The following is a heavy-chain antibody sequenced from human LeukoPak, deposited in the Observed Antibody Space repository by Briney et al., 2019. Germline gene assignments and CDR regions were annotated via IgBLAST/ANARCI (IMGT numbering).Heavy chain of an antibody. J-gene: IGHJ3*02. D-gene: IGHD6-19*01. CDR1: GFTFSSYG. CDR2: IRYDGSNK. CDR3: AKTYSSGRKNDAFDI. V-gene: IGHV3-30*02. Sequence: GGSLRLSCAASGFTFSSYGMHWVRQAPGKGPEWVAFIRYDGSNKYYADSVKGRFTISRDNSKNTLYLQMNSLRAEDTAVYYCAKTYSSGRKNDAFDIWGQGTMVTVSS.